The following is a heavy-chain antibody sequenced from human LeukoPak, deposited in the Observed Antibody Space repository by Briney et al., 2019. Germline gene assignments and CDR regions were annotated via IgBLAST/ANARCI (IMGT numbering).Heavy chain of an antibody. CDR1: GYTFTSYG. J-gene: IGHJ5*02. D-gene: IGHD3-16*02. V-gene: IGHV1-18*01. Sequence: GASVKVSCKASGYTFTSYGISWVRQAPGQGLEWMGWISAYNGNTNYAQKLQGRVTMTTDTSTSTAYMELRSLRSDDTAVYYCARVRLGELSLAGWFDPWGQGTLVTVSS. CDR3: ARVRLGELSLAGWFDP. CDR2: ISAYNGNT.